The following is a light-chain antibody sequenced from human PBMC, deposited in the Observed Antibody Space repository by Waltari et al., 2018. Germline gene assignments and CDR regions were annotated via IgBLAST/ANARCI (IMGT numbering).Light chain of an antibody. CDR2: SNS. J-gene: IGLJ2*01. Sequence: QSVLTQPTTASGPPGQTATISCSGSTSNIGSNTVNWYQQLPGTAPKLLTQSNSQRPSGVPDRFSGSKSGTSASLIISGLQSEDEAEYFCAAWDDSLKAVLFGGGTKLTVL. CDR1: TSNIGSNT. V-gene: IGLV1-44*01. CDR3: AAWDDSLKAVL.